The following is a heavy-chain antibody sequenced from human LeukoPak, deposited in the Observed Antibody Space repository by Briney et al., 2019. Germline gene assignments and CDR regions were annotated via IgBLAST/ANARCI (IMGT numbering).Heavy chain of an antibody. D-gene: IGHD3-10*01. J-gene: IGHJ4*02. CDR2: MNPNSGNT. CDR1: GYTFTSYD. CDR3: ARGSDGSGSYDY. V-gene: IGHV1-8*01. Sequence: ASVKVSCKASGYTFTSYDINWVRQATGQGLEWMGWMNPNSGNTGYAQKFQGRVTMTRNTSISTAYMELSSLRSEDTAVYYCARGSDGSGSYDYWGQGTLVTVSS.